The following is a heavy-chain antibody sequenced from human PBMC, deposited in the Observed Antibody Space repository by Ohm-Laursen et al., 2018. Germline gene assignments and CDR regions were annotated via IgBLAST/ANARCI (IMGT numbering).Heavy chain of an antibody. J-gene: IGHJ2*01. V-gene: IGHV3-9*01. D-gene: IGHD2-15*01. Sequence: SLRLSCAASGFTFDDHAMHWVRQAPGKGLEWVSVISWNSGRIAYADSVKGRFTISRDNAKNTLYLQMNSLRAEDTAVYYCAKGVDWYFDLWGRGTLVTVSS. CDR3: AKGVDWYFDL. CDR1: GFTFDDHA. CDR2: ISWNSGRI.